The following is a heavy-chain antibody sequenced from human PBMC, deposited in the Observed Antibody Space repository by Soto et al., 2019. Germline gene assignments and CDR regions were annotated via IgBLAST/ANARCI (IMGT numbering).Heavy chain of an antibody. Sequence: EVQLVESGGGLVKPGGSLRLSCAASGFTFSSYSMNWVRQAPGKGLEWVSSISSSSSYLYYADSVKGRFTISRDNAKNSLYLQMNSLRAADKAVYYCARDKDYGDANFDYWGQGTLVTVSS. CDR1: GFTFSSYS. D-gene: IGHD4-17*01. J-gene: IGHJ4*02. CDR2: ISSSSSYL. V-gene: IGHV3-21*01. CDR3: ARDKDYGDANFDY.